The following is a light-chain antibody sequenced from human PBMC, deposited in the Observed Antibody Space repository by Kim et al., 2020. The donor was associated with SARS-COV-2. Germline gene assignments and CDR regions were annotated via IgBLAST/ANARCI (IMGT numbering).Light chain of an antibody. V-gene: IGLV3-1*01. CDR3: QAWDSSTVL. CDR2: QDS. Sequence: SYELTQPPSVSVSPGQTASITCSGDKLGDKYACWYQQKPGQSPVLVIYQDSKRPSGIPERFSGSNSGNTATLTISGTQAMDEADYYCQAWDSSTVLFG. CDR1: KLGDKY. J-gene: IGLJ2*01.